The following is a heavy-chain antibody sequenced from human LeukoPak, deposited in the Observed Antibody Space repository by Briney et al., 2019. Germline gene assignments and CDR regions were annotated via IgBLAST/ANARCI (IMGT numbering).Heavy chain of an antibody. Sequence: ASVKVSCKASGYTFTSYGISWVRQAPGQGLEWMGWISAHNGNTNYAQKLQGRVTMTTDTSTSTAYMELRSLRSDDTAVYYCARERGYCSSTSCYVGDLYYYYGMDVWGKGTTVTVSS. CDR3: ARERGYCSSTSCYVGDLYYYYGMDV. D-gene: IGHD2-2*01. J-gene: IGHJ6*04. V-gene: IGHV1-18*04. CDR2: ISAHNGNT. CDR1: GYTFTSYG.